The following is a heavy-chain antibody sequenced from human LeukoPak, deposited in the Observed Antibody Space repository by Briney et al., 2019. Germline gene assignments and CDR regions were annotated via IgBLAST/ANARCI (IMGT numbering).Heavy chain of an antibody. V-gene: IGHV3-30*02. D-gene: IGHD3-10*01. CDR1: GFTFNTYS. Sequence: PGGSLRLSCAASGFTFNTYSMNWVRQAPGKGLEWVAFIRYDGSNKYYADSVKGRFTISRDNSKNTLYLQMNSLRAEDTAVYYCAKDYGSGNYYYMDVWGKGTTVTISS. CDR2: IRYDGSNK. CDR3: AKDYGSGNYYYMDV. J-gene: IGHJ6*03.